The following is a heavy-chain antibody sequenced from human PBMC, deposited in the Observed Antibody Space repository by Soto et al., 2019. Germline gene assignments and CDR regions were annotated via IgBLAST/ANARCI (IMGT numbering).Heavy chain of an antibody. J-gene: IGHJ4*02. CDR1: GDSVSSNPAA. Sequence: SQTLSLTCAISGDSVSSNPAAWNWIRSSPSRGLEWLGRTYYRSNWRHDYAVSVKSRITVNPDTSKNHFSLQLNSVTPDDTAVYYCARGVAGSGFDLWGQGTLVTGSS. CDR2: TYYRSNWRH. D-gene: IGHD6-19*01. V-gene: IGHV6-1*01. CDR3: ARGVAGSGFDL.